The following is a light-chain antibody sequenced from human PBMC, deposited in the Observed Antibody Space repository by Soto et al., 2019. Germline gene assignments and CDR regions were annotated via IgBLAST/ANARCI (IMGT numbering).Light chain of an antibody. V-gene: IGLV2-14*01. J-gene: IGLJ1*01. CDR2: DVS. Sequence: QSALTQPASVSGSPGQSITISCTGTSSDVGSYNYVSWYQQHPGKAPKLMIYDVSNRPSGVSNRFSDSKSGNTASLTISGLQAEDEADYYCSSYTSSSTPYVFGTGTKLTVL. CDR1: SSDVGSYNY. CDR3: SSYTSSSTPYV.